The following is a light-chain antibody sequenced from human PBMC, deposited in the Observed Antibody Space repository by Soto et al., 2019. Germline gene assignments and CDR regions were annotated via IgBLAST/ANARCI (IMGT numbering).Light chain of an antibody. CDR1: QSVSSN. CDR2: GAS. Sequence: EIVMTQSPATLSVSPGESATLSCRASQSVSSNLAWHQQKPGQAPRLLIYGASTRATGIPARFSGSGSGTEFTLTISSLQSEDFAVYYCQPYNNWPPITFGQGTRLEIK. CDR3: QPYNNWPPIT. J-gene: IGKJ5*01. V-gene: IGKV3-15*01.